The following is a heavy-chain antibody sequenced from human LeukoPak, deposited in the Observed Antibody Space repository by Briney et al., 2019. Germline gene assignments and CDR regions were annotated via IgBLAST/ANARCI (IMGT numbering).Heavy chain of an antibody. Sequence: GGSLRLSCAASRFTFDDYGMRWVRQARGKGLEWVSGINWNGGNKGYADSVKRRFTISRENAKNSLYLQMNSLRAEDTALYYCASWGAYCSSTSCPNWFDPGGQGTLVTVSS. J-gene: IGHJ5*02. CDR1: RFTFDDYG. V-gene: IGHV3-20*04. CDR3: ASWGAYCSSTSCPNWFDP. CDR2: INWNGGNK. D-gene: IGHD2-2*01.